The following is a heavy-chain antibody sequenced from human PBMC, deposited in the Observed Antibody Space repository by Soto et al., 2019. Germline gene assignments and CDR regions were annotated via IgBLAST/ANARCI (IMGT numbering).Heavy chain of an antibody. CDR3: ARSGWIAAAAYYYYGMDV. J-gene: IGHJ6*02. CDR1: GYTFTGYY. Sequence: ASVKVSCKASGYTFTGYYMHWVRQAPGQGLEWMGWINPNSGGTNYAQKFQGWVTMTRDTSISTAYMELSRLRSDDTAVYYCARSGWIAAAAYYYYGMDVWGQGTTVTVSS. V-gene: IGHV1-2*04. CDR2: INPNSGGT. D-gene: IGHD6-13*01.